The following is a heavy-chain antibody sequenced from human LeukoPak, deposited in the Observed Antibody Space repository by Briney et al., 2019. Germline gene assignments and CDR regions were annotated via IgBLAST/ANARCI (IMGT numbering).Heavy chain of an antibody. Sequence: GGSLRLSCAASGFTFSSYWMTWVRQAPGKGLEWVSSISGSSGYIYYADSVKGRFTISRDNAENSLFLQMNSLRAEDTAVYYCARTERPVRYETILSHMDVWGKGTTVTVSS. CDR2: ISGSSGYI. CDR1: GFTFSSYW. CDR3: ARTERPVRYETILSHMDV. J-gene: IGHJ6*03. D-gene: IGHD2-15*01. V-gene: IGHV3-21*01.